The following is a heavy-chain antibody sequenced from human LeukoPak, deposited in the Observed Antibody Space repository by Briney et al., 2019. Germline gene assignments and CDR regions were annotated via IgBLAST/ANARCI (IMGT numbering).Heavy chain of an antibody. Sequence: PGGSLRLSCAASGLTFNKSWMHWVRQGPGKGLEWVSRINNDGSGTSYAGSVKGRFTISRDNAKNSLYLQMNSLRAEDTAVYYCASDYYGHLYYFDYWGQGTLVTVSS. J-gene: IGHJ4*02. D-gene: IGHD3-10*01. V-gene: IGHV3-74*01. CDR2: INNDGSGT. CDR1: GLTFNKSW. CDR3: ASDYYGHLYYFDY.